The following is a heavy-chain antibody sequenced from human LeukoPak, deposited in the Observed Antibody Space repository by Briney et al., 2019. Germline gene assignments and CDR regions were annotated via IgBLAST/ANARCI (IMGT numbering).Heavy chain of an antibody. Sequence: GGSLRLSCAASGFTFSSYAMNWVRQAPGKGLEWVSAISGGGGTTYYADSVKGRFTISRDNSKNTLFLQMNSLRAEDTAVYYCARMGIAAVGAYYFDYWGQGTLVAVSS. D-gene: IGHD6-13*01. J-gene: IGHJ4*02. CDR1: GFTFSSYA. CDR2: ISGGGGTT. CDR3: ARMGIAAVGAYYFDY. V-gene: IGHV3-23*01.